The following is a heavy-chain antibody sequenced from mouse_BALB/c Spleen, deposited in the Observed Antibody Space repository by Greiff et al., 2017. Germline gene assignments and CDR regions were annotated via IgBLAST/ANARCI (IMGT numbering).Heavy chain of an antibody. CDR2: IHPNSGNT. CDR3: AREGHGTTAFDY. D-gene: IGHD1-2*01. V-gene: IGHV1S130*01. Sequence: QVQLQQPGPVLVRPGASVKLSCKASGYTFTSSWMHWAKQRPGQGLEWIGEIHPNSGNTNYNEKFKGKATLTVDTSSSTAYVDLSSLTSEDSAVYYCAREGHGTTAFDYWGQGTTLTVSS. J-gene: IGHJ2*01. CDR1: GYTFTSSW.